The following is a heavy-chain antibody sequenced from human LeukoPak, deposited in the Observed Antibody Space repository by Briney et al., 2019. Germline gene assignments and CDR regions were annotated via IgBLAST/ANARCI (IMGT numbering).Heavy chain of an antibody. J-gene: IGHJ3*02. Sequence: SETLSLTCTVSGGSISSYYWSWIRQPAGKGLGWIGRIYTSGSTNYNPSLKSRVTMSVDTSKNQFSLKLSSVTAADTAVYYCARANYPYCSSTSCYLDIWGQGTMVTVSS. CDR3: ARANYPYCSSTSCYLDI. CDR1: GGSISSYY. D-gene: IGHD2-2*01. CDR2: IYTSGST. V-gene: IGHV4-4*07.